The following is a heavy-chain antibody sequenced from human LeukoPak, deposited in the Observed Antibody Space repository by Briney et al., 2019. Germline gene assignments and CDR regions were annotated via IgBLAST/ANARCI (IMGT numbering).Heavy chain of an antibody. D-gene: IGHD3-22*01. J-gene: IGHJ5*02. V-gene: IGHV1-18*01. CDR1: GYTFTSYG. Sequence: ASVKVSCKASGYTFTSYGISWVRQAPGQGLEWMGWISAYNGNTNYAQKLQGRVTMTTDTSTSTAYMELRSLRSDDTAVYYCAREHYYDSSGTPRNWFDPWGQGTLVTVSS. CDR2: ISAYNGNT. CDR3: AREHYYDSSGTPRNWFDP.